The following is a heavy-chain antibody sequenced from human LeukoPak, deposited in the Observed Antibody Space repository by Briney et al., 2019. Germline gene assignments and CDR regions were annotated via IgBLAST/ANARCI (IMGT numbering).Heavy chain of an antibody. CDR3: TRSDGYGLVGI. CDR2: IYSSGST. Sequence: PSETLSLACSVSGVSISSGSNYWGWIRQPPGKTLEWIGSIYSSGSTYYNSSLKSRVIILIDTSKNHFSLTLSSVTAPDTAVYYCTRSDGYGLVGIWGQGTMVTVSS. D-gene: IGHD3-10*01. J-gene: IGHJ3*01. CDR1: GVSISSGSNY. V-gene: IGHV4-39*07.